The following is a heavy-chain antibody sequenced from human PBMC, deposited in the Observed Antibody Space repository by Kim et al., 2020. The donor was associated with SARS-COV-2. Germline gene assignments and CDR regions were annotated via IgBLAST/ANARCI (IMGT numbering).Heavy chain of an antibody. D-gene: IGHD3-22*01. CDR2: T. J-gene: IGHJ4*02. V-gene: IGHV4-39*01. Sequence: TYYNPSLKSRVTISVDTSKNQFSLKLSSVTAADTAVYYCARRSGYYYFGYWGQGTLVTVSS. CDR3: ARRSGYYYFGY.